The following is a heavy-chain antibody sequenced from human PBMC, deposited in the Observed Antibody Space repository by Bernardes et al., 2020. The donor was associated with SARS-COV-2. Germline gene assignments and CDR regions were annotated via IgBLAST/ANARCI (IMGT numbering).Heavy chain of an antibody. V-gene: IGHV3-74*01. CDR2: INTYGSSS. J-gene: IGHJ4*02. CDR3: ARGASSGYRIDY. Sequence: GGSLRLSCAASGFTFSSYWMHWVRQVPGRGLVWLSRINTYGSSSNYAASVKGRFTITRDNAKNTLWLQMNSLRDEDTAIYYCARGASSGYRIDYWGPGRLVTVSS. D-gene: IGHD3-22*01. CDR1: GFTFSSYW.